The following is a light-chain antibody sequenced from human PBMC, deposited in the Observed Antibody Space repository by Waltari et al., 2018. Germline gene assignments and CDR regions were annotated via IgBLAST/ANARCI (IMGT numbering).Light chain of an antibody. Sequence: AIWMTQPPSLLSASTAARVTISFRMSQGISSYLAWYQHKPGQARELQIYAASTLQSGVPSTFSGRGAGADFAYYSRCLAAEDFAIYYCQQYQTFPVTLGGGTKVEI. CDR1: QGISSY. CDR2: AAS. V-gene: IGKV1D-8*02. J-gene: IGKJ4*02. CDR3: QQYQTFPVT.